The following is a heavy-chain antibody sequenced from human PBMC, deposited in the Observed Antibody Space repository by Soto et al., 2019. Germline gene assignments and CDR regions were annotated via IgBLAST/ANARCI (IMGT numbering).Heavy chain of an antibody. CDR3: ARVRAVAGTGYFDY. V-gene: IGHV3-72*01. J-gene: IGHJ4*02. CDR1: GFTFSDHY. D-gene: IGHD6-19*01. Sequence: EVQLVESGGGLVQPGGSLRLSCAASGFTFSDHYLDWVRQAPGKGLEWVGRSRNKANRYTTDYAASVKGRFTISRADSKNSLYLQMNSLKTEDTAVYYCARVRAVAGTGYFDYWGQGTLVTVSS. CDR2: SRNKANRYTT.